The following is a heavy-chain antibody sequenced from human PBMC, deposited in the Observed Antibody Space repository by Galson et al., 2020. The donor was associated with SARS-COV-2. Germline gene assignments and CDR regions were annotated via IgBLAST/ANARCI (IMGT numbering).Heavy chain of an antibody. V-gene: IGHV4-34*01. D-gene: IGHD6-13*01. CDR2: INHSGST. CDR1: GGSFSAYY. Sequence: SQASETLSLTCAVYGGSFSAYYWSWIRQTPGKGLEWIGEINHSGSTVYNPSLESRVTLSVDTSKNQFSLRLSSVTAADTAVYYCARLQGEAAASDNYFDPWGQGTLVTVSS. CDR3: ARLQGEAAASDNYFDP. J-gene: IGHJ5*02.